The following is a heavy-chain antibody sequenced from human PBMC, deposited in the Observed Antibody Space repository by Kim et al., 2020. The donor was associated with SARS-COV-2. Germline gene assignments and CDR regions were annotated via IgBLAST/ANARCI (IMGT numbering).Heavy chain of an antibody. V-gene: IGHV3-15*01. D-gene: IGHD5-12*01. Sequence: VKGRFTISREDSKNTLYLQMSSLKTEDTAVYYCTRGEATTHYCCYGMDVWGQGTTVTVSS. CDR3: TRGEATTHYCCYGMDV. J-gene: IGHJ6*02.